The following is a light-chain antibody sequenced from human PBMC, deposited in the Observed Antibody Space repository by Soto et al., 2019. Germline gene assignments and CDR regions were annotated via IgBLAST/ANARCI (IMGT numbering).Light chain of an antibody. CDR1: RNVSNW. Sequence: DVEMTQSPSTLPTSIGDRVTINCRASRNVSNWLAWYQQKPGKAPKLLIYKASRLESGVPSRFSAGGSGTDFTLTINSLQSDDFATYFCQQYSKESTFGQGTKLEIK. CDR3: QQYSKEST. CDR2: KAS. J-gene: IGKJ2*01. V-gene: IGKV1-5*03.